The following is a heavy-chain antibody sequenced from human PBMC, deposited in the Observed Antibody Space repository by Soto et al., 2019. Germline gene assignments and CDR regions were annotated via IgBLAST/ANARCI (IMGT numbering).Heavy chain of an antibody. J-gene: IGHJ6*02. V-gene: IGHV1-69*13. CDR2: IIPIFGTA. CDR1: GGTFSSYA. D-gene: IGHD2-15*01. Sequence: ASVKVSCKASGGTFSSYAISWVRQAPGQGPEWMGGIIPIFGTANYAQKFQGRVTITADESTSTAYMELSSLRSEDTAVYYCARKIVGGMDVWGQGTTVTVSS. CDR3: ARKIVGGMDV.